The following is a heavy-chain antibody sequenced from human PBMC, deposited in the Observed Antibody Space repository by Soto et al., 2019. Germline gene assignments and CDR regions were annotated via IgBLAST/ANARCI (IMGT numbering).Heavy chain of an antibody. D-gene: IGHD2-15*01. Sequence: GGSLRLSCAASGFTFSSYGMHWVRQAPGKGLEWVAVIWYDGSNKYYADSVKGRFTISRDNSKNTLYLQMNSLRAEDTAVYYCARDGFAMTERGYCSGGSCYDYYYYGMDVWGTGTTGTVAS. V-gene: IGHV3-33*01. CDR3: ARDGFAMTERGYCSGGSCYDYYYYGMDV. CDR1: GFTFSSYG. CDR2: IWYDGSNK. J-gene: IGHJ6*04.